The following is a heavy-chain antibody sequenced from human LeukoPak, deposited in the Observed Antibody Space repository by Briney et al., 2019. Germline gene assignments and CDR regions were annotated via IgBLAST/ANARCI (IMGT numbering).Heavy chain of an antibody. CDR2: IHYSGST. CDR3: ARMYTSSSYFDS. D-gene: IGHD6-6*01. CDR1: GGSASGYY. V-gene: IGHV4-59*08. J-gene: IGHJ4*02. Sequence: SETLSLTCTVSGGSASGYYWNWIRQPPGKGLEWIGYIHYSGSTKYNPSLKSRVTISVDTSKNHSSLKLTSVTAADTAVYYCARMYTSSSYFDSWGQGTLVTVSS.